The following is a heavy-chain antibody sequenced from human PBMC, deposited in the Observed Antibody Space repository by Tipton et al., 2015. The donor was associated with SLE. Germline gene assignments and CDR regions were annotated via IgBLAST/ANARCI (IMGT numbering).Heavy chain of an antibody. CDR3: ASGLWLANY. CDR2: IYHGGSA. CDR1: GGSISTNHYY. V-gene: IGHV4-39*07. D-gene: IGHD6-19*01. J-gene: IGHJ4*02. Sequence: TLSLTCTVSGGSISTNHYYWGWIRQPPGKGLEWVGSIYHGGSAYYNPSLESRVTISVDTSKNQFSLKLSSVTAADTAVYYCASGLWLANYWGQGTLVTVSS.